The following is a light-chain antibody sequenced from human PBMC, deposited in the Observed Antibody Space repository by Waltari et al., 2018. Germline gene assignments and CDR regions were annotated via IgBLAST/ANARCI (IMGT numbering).Light chain of an antibody. J-gene: IGLJ2*01. CDR3: SSYTSSSTLEV. V-gene: IGLV2-14*03. CDR1: SSDVGVYYS. Sequence: QSALTQPASVSGSPGQSLTISCSGTSSDVGVYYSVSRYQQHPGKAPKLMIYDVSNRPSGVSNRFSGSKSGNTASLTISGLQAEDEADYYCSSYTSSSTLEVFGGGTKLTVL. CDR2: DVS.